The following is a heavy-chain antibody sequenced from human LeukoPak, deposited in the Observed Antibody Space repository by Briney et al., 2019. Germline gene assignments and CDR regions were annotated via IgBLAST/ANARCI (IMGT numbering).Heavy chain of an antibody. J-gene: IGHJ4*02. Sequence: AETLSLTCTVSGGSISSYYWSWIRQPPGKGLEWIAYIYYSGSTNYNPSLKSRVTISVDTSKNQFSLKLSSVTAADTAVYHCARRYGSGSSGTSDYWGQGTLVTVSS. CDR1: GGSISSYY. CDR2: IYYSGST. D-gene: IGHD3-10*01. CDR3: ARRYGSGSSGTSDY. V-gene: IGHV4-59*01.